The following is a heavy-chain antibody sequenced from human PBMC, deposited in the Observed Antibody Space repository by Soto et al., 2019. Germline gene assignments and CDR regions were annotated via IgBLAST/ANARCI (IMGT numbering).Heavy chain of an antibody. J-gene: IGHJ4*02. D-gene: IGHD2-8*01. CDR3: ARDVEYCTNGVCSRDDY. CDR1: GGTFISYT. CDR2: IIPILGIA. V-gene: IGHV1-69*04. Sequence: GASVKVSCKASGGTFISYTISWVRQAPGQGLEWMGRIIPILGIANYAQKFQGRVTITADKSTSTAYMELSSLRSEDTAVYYCARDVEYCTNGVCSRDDYWGQGTLVTVSS.